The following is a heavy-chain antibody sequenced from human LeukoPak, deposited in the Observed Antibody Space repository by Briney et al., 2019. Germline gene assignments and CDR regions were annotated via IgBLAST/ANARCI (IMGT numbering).Heavy chain of an antibody. Sequence: GASVTVSFTASVYTFTIYDINWVRQVTGQGLEWMGWMNPNSGSTGYAQKFQGRVTITRNTSISTAYMELSGLRSEDTAVYYCARGRSTGYPYYFEYWGQGTLVTVSS. CDR2: MNPNSGST. D-gene: IGHD5-12*01. CDR1: VYTFTIYD. CDR3: ARGRSTGYPYYFEY. J-gene: IGHJ4*02. V-gene: IGHV1-8*03.